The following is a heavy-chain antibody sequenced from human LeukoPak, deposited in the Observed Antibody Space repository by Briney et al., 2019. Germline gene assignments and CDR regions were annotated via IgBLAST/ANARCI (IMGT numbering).Heavy chain of an antibody. J-gene: IGHJ5*02. CDR1: GYSISSGYY. Sequence: SETLSLTCTVSGYSISSGYYWGWIRQPPGKGLEWIGNIYHSGSTYYNPSLKSRLTISVDTSKNQFSLKLSSVTAAGTAVYYCARTGYSSGWYRTSWFDPWGQGTLVTVSS. CDR3: ARTGYSSGWYRTSWFDP. V-gene: IGHV4-38-2*02. D-gene: IGHD6-19*01. CDR2: IYHSGST.